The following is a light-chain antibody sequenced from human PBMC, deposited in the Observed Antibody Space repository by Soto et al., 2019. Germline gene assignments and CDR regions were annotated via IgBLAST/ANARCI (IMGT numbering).Light chain of an antibody. CDR1: RDDVGGYNY. CDR3: SAYTNIGTLV. V-gene: IGLV2-14*01. J-gene: IGLJ3*02. CDR2: EVS. Sequence: QSALTQPASVSGSPGQSITISCTGTRDDVGGYNYVSWYQQYPGKAPKLMINEVSYRPSGVSNRFSGSRSGHTASLSISGLQAEDEADYYCSAYTNIGTLVFGGGTKLTVL.